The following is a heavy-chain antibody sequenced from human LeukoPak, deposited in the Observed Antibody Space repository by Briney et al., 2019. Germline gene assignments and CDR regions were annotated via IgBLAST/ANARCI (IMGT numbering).Heavy chain of an antibody. Sequence: SVKISCKASGGTFSSYAISWVRQAPGQGLEWMGGIIPIFGTANYAQKFQGRVTITADESTSTAYMELSSLRSEDTAVYYCARGQYYYDSSGLAGNNWFDPWGQGTLVTVSS. CDR1: GGTFSSYA. D-gene: IGHD3-22*01. V-gene: IGHV1-69*13. CDR2: IIPIFGTA. CDR3: ARGQYYYDSSGLAGNNWFDP. J-gene: IGHJ5*02.